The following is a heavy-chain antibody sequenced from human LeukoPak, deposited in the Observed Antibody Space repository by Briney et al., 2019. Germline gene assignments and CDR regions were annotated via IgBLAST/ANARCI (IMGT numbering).Heavy chain of an antibody. D-gene: IGHD6-19*01. Sequence: SEALSLTCAVYGGSFSGYYWSWIRQPPGKGLEWIGEINHSGSTNYNPSLKSRVTIPVDTSKNQFSLKLSSVTAADTAVYYCARGLTYSSGWGDYWGQGTLVTVSS. J-gene: IGHJ4*02. V-gene: IGHV4-34*01. CDR1: GGSFSGYY. CDR2: INHSGST. CDR3: ARGLTYSSGWGDY.